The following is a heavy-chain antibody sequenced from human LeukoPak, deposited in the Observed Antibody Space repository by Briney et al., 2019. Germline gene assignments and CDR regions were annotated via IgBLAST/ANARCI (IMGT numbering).Heavy chain of an antibody. CDR3: ARGQEWYSSSFWLDP. Sequence: GASVKVSCKASGYTFTSYYMHWVRQAPGQGLEWMGIINPSGGSTSYAQKFQGRVTMTRDMSTSTVYMELSSLRSEDTAVYYCARGQEWYSSSFWLDPWGQGTLVTVSS. CDR2: INPSGGST. D-gene: IGHD6-6*01. V-gene: IGHV1-46*01. J-gene: IGHJ5*02. CDR1: GYTFTSYY.